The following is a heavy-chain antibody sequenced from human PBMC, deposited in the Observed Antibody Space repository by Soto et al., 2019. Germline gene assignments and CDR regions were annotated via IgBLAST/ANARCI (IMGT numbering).Heavy chain of an antibody. CDR3: ARCCDFRSGYMVFDP. CDR2: IYYSGST. V-gene: IGHV4-59*01. J-gene: IGHJ5*02. CDR1: GGSISSYY. Sequence: PSETLSLTCTVSGGSISSYYWSWIRQPPGKGLEWIGYIYYSGSTNYNPSLKSRVTISVDTSKNQFSLKLSSVTAADTAVYYCARCCDFRSGYMVFDPWGQGTLVTVSS. D-gene: IGHD3-3*01.